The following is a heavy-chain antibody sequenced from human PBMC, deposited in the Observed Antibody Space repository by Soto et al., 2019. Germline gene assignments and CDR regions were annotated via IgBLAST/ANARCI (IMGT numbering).Heavy chain of an antibody. Sequence: PSETLSLTCAVYGGSFIGYYWSWIRQPPGKGLEWIGEINHSGSTNYNPSLKSRVTISVDTSKNQFSLKLSSVTAADTAVYYCARGLRYDFWSGYLPGWFDPWGQGTLVTVS. D-gene: IGHD3-3*01. CDR1: GGSFIGYY. CDR2: INHSGST. CDR3: ARGLRYDFWSGYLPGWFDP. V-gene: IGHV4-34*01. J-gene: IGHJ5*02.